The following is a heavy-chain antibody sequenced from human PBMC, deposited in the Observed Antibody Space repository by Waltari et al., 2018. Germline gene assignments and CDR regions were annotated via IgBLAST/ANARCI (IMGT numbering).Heavy chain of an antibody. CDR1: GGSISSGGYS. CDR2: IYYSGST. V-gene: IGHV4-31*03. Sequence: QVQLQESGPGLVKPSQTLSLTCTVSGGSISSGGYSWSWIRQHPGKGLEWIGYIYYSGSTYYNPSLKSRVTISVDTSKNQFSLKLSSVTAADTAVYYCARGILEWLSFDYWGQGTLVTVSS. J-gene: IGHJ4*02. CDR3: ARGILEWLSFDY. D-gene: IGHD3-3*01.